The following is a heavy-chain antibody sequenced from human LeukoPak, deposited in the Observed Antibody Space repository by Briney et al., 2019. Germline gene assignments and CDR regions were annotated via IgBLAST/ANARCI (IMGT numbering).Heavy chain of an antibody. CDR1: GVTSRKHW. CDR2: ISEDGNEK. Sequence: GGSLRLSCAATGVTSRKHWMSWGRETVGKRREGVAKISEDGNEKHSVDSRTGRFTISRDNANNSLFLQMNTLRGDATAISYCARALGSYSTGWYMCFDYWGQGPRVTVPS. V-gene: IGHV3-7*01. CDR3: ARALGSYSTGWYMCFDY. J-gene: IGHJ4*02. D-gene: IGHD6-19*01.